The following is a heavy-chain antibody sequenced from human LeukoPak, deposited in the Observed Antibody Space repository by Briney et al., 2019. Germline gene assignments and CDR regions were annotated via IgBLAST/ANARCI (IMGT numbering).Heavy chain of an antibody. CDR1: GYTFTGYY. V-gene: IGHV1-2*02. CDR3: ARNVWFGEGGNYYYYMGV. J-gene: IGHJ6*03. D-gene: IGHD3-10*01. CDR2: INPNSGGT. Sequence: ASVKVSCKASGYTFTGYYMHWVRQAPGQGLEWMGWINPNSGGTNYAQKFQGRVTMTRDTSISTAYMELSRLRSDDTAVYYCARNVWFGEGGNYYYYMGVWGKGTTVTISS.